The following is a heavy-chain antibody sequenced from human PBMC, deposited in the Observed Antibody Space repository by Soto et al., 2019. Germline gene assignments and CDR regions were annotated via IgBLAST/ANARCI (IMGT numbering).Heavy chain of an antibody. D-gene: IGHD3-10*01. J-gene: IGHJ4*02. V-gene: IGHV4-59*01. Sequence: PSETLSLTXSVSGGSISPYYWSWIRQLPGKGLEWIGYLYYTGSTNYNPSLKGRVTISVDTSKNQFSLNLSSVTTADTAVYYCARWASSSGSYYEFWGQGTLVTVSS. CDR2: LYYTGST. CDR1: GGSISPYY. CDR3: ARWASSSGSYYEF.